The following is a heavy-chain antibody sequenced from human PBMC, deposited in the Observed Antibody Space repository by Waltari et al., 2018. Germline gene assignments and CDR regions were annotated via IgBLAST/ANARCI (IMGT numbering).Heavy chain of an antibody. Sequence: QVQLQESGPGLVKPSQTLSLTCNVSGDFIERGSYYWSWVRQPAGRGLEWIGRIYASGRTNYNPSLKGRFTLSVDTSKNQVSLRLTSVTAADSAVYFCARTLEKTYGGWYFDSWGQGTRVTVSS. CDR2: IYASGRT. D-gene: IGHD3-10*01. CDR1: GDFIERGSYY. J-gene: IGHJ4*02. V-gene: IGHV4-61*02. CDR3: ARTLEKTYGGWYFDS.